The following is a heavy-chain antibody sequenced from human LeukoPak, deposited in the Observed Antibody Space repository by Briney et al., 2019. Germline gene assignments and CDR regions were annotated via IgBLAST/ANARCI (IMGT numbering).Heavy chain of an antibody. CDR1: GGSVNSGSYF. V-gene: IGHV4-61*01. Sequence: SETLSLTCTVSGGSVNSGSYFWSWIRQPPGKGLEWIGYIQNTARTNYNPSLESRVTISVDSSKDQFSLRLSSVTAADTAVYYCATDYSNFYGMDVWGQGTTVTVSS. J-gene: IGHJ6*02. D-gene: IGHD4-11*01. CDR2: IQNTART. CDR3: ATDYSNFYGMDV.